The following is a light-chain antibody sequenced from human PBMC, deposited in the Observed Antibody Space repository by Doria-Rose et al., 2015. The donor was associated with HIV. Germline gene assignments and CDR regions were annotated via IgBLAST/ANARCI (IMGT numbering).Light chain of an antibody. CDR3: CSYADTSKI. CDR2: DVS. CDR1: ISDFAGYCY. Sequence: QSVLTQPRSVSGSPGQSVTISCAGPISDFAGYCYVSWYQQHPGKAPKLLIYDVSKRPSGVPDRFSGSKSGNTASLTISGLQTEDEADYYCCSYADTSKIFGGGTRLTVL. J-gene: IGLJ2*01. V-gene: IGLV2-11*01.